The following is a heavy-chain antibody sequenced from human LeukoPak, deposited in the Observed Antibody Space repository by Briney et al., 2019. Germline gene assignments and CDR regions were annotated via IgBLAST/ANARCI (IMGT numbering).Heavy chain of an antibody. V-gene: IGHV3-33*01. CDR3: ARGIAVAGTNWFDP. D-gene: IGHD6-19*01. CDR1: GFTFSSYG. CDR2: IWYDGSNK. J-gene: IGHJ5*02. Sequence: GGSLRLSCAASGFTFSSYGMHWVRQAPGKGLEWVAVIWYDGSNKYYADSVKGRFTISRDNSKNTLYLQMNSLRAEDTAVYYCARGIAVAGTNWFDPWGQGTLVIVSS.